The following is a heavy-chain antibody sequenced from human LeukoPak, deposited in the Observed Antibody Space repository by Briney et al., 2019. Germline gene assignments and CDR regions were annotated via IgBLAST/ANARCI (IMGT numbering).Heavy chain of an antibody. CDR2: ISGSGGST. J-gene: IGHJ4*02. V-gene: IGHV3-23*01. D-gene: IGHD3-16*02. Sequence: GGSLRLSCAASGFTFSSYAMSWVRQARGKGLEWVSAISGSGGSTYYADSVKGRFTISRDNSKNTLYLQMNSLRAEDTAVYYCAKDRGVWGSYRYYFDYWGQGTLVTVSS. CDR1: GFTFSSYA. CDR3: AKDRGVWGSYRYYFDY.